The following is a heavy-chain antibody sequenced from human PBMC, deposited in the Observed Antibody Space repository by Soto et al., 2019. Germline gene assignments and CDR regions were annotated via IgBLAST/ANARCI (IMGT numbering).Heavy chain of an antibody. CDR3: ARQPIAAALFDY. Sequence: SETLSLTCTVSGGSISSYYWSWIRQPPGKGLEWIGYIYYSGSTNYNPSLKSRVTISVDTSKNQFSLKLSSVTAADTAVYYCARQPIAAALFDYWGQGTLVTVSS. D-gene: IGHD6-13*01. CDR1: GGSISSYY. CDR2: IYYSGST. V-gene: IGHV4-59*08. J-gene: IGHJ4*02.